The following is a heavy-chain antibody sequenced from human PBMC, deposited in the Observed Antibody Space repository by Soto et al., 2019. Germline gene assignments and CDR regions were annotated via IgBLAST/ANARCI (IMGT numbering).Heavy chain of an antibody. CDR2: IYYSGST. Sequence: SETLSLTCTVSGGSISSGDYYWSWIRQPPEKGLEWIGYIYYSGSTYYNPSLKSRVTISVDTSKNQFSLKLSSVTAADTAVYYCAKSDSTGYYFDDWGQGTLVTVSS. CDR1: GGSISSGDYY. CDR3: AKSDSTGYYFDD. D-gene: IGHD3-22*01. V-gene: IGHV4-30-4*01. J-gene: IGHJ4*02.